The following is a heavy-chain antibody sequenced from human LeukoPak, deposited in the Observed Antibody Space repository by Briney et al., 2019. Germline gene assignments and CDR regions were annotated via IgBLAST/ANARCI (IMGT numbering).Heavy chain of an antibody. CDR2: INPSGGST. V-gene: IGHV1-46*01. CDR1: GYTFTSYY. CDR3: ARSTPLRCLGELSLYREGGSDCNDY. Sequence: GASVKVSCKASGYTFTSYYMHWVRQAPGQGLEWMGIINPSGGSTSYAQKFQGRVTMTRDMSTSTVYMELSSLRSEDTAVYYCARSTPLRCLGELSLYREGGSDCNDYWGQGTLVTVSS. J-gene: IGHJ4*02. D-gene: IGHD3-16*02.